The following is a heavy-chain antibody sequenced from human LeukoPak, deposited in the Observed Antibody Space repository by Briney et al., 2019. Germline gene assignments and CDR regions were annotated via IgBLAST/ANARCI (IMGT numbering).Heavy chain of an antibody. D-gene: IGHD3-3*01. Sequence: ASVKVSCKASGGTFSSYAISWVRQAPGQGLEWMGGIIPIFGTANYAQKFQGRVTVTADESTSTAYMELSSLRSEDTAVYYCASGGTLDYDFWSGPGFDYWGQGTLVTVSS. CDR1: GGTFSSYA. J-gene: IGHJ4*02. V-gene: IGHV1-69*13. CDR3: ASGGTLDYDFWSGPGFDY. CDR2: IIPIFGTA.